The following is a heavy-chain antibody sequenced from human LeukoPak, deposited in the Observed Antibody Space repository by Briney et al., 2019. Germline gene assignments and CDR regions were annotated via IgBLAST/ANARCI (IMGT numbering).Heavy chain of an antibody. J-gene: IGHJ4*02. CDR1: GFTFSFFW. CDR3: ARGLLGIHDY. V-gene: IGHV3-74*01. CDR2: IDSDGATT. Sequence: GGSLRLSCAASGFTFSFFWMHWVSQAPGKGLVWVSRIDSDGATTGYADSVKGRFTISRDNAKNTLYLQMNSLRADDTAVYYCARGLLGIHDYWGQGTLVTVSS. D-gene: IGHD7-27*01.